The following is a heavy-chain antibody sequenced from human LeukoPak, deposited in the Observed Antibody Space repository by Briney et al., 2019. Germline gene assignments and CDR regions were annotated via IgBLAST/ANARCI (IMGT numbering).Heavy chain of an antibody. J-gene: IGHJ4*02. Sequence: GGSLRLSCAASGFTFSSYAMHWVRQAPGKGLEYVSAISSNGGSTYYANSVKGRFTISRDNSKNTLYLQMGSLRAEDTAVYYCAKVRDIYCSGGTCFYFDYWGQGTLVTVSS. CDR3: AKVRDIYCSGGTCFYFDY. D-gene: IGHD2-15*01. CDR2: ISSNGGST. CDR1: GFTFSSYA. V-gene: IGHV3-64*01.